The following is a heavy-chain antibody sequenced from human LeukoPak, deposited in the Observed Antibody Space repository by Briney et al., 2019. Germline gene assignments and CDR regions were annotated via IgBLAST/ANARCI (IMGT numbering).Heavy chain of an antibody. Sequence: GASLQISCKGSGYSFTSYWISWVRQLPGKGLEWMGRIDPSDSYTNYSPSFQGHVTISADKSISTAYLQWSSLKASDTAMYYCARHTDTAMVIHWGQGTLVTVSS. D-gene: IGHD5-18*01. V-gene: IGHV5-10-1*01. CDR2: IDPSDSYT. CDR1: GYSFTSYW. CDR3: ARHTDTAMVIH. J-gene: IGHJ4*02.